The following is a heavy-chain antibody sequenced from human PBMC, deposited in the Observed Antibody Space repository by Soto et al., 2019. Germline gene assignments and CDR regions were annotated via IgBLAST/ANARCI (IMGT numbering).Heavy chain of an antibody. J-gene: IGHJ6*02. D-gene: IGHD3-9*01. CDR2: INHSGST. V-gene: IGHV4-34*01. CDR3: ARVSVGLRYFDWLGGMDV. Sequence: PSETLSLTCAVYGGSFSGYYWSWIRQPPGKGLEWIGEINHSGSTNYNPSLKSRVTISVDTSKNQFSLKLSSVTAADTAVYYCARVSVGLRYFDWLGGMDVWGQGTTVTVS. CDR1: GGSFSGYY.